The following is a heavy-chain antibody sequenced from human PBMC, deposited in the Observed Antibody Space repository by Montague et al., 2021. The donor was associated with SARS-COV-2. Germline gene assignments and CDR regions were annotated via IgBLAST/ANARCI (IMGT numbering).Heavy chain of an antibody. D-gene: IGHD6-13*01. J-gene: IGHJ6*02. CDR3: ARVGRQQLVRLSGMDV. V-gene: IGHV4-39*07. Sequence: SETLSLTCTVSGDSVSSSSYYWGWIRQPPGKGLEWIGSIYYSGSTYYNPSLKSRVTISVDTSKNQFSLKLSSVTAADTVVYYCARVGRQQLVRLSGMDVWGQGPTVTVSS. CDR1: GDSVSSSSYY. CDR2: IYYSGST.